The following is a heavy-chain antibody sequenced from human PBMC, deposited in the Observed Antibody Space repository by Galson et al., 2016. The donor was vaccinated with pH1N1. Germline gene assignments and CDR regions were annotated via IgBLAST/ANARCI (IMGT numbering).Heavy chain of an antibody. D-gene: IGHD3-16*01. CDR1: GYTFTYHA. CDR2: VNTGNGNT. CDR3: ARRLGRCFDY. J-gene: IGHJ4*02. V-gene: IGHV1-3*04. Sequence: SVKVSCKASGYTFTYHAVHWVRQAPGQGLEWMGYVNTGNGNTEYSQKFQDRVTITRDTSANTAYMELSSLQSEDTAVYYCARRLGRCFDYWGQGTLLTVSS.